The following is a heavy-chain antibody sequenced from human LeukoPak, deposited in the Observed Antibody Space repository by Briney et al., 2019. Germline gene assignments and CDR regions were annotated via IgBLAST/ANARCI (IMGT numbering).Heavy chain of an antibody. CDR3: ARNGDRGLDY. CDR1: GGSITSENW. Sequence: SGTLSLTWAVAGGSITSENWWCWVRQPPGKSLEGVGDILHTGTTNYNPSLASRVTISVDRSKNQFFLELASVTAADTAIYYCARNGDRGLDYWGRGTLVTVSS. D-gene: IGHD7-27*01. CDR2: ILHTGTT. J-gene: IGHJ4*02. V-gene: IGHV4-4*02.